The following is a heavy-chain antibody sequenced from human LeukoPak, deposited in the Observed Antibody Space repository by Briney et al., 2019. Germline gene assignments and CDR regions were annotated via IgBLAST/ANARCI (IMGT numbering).Heavy chain of an antibody. J-gene: IGHJ3*02. V-gene: IGHV4-61*03. Sequence: SETLSLTCTLSGGSLSSGSYYWSWVRQPPGKGLEWIGYIYYSGSTNYNPSLKSGVTISVDTSKNHFSLKLSSVTAADTAVYYCAKAVRGVIDAFDIWGQGTMVTVSS. CDR2: IYYSGST. CDR3: AKAVRGVIDAFDI. CDR1: GGSLSSGSYY. D-gene: IGHD3-10*01.